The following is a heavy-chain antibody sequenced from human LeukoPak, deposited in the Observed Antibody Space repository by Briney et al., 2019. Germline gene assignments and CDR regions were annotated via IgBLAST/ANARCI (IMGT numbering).Heavy chain of an antibody. J-gene: IGHJ4*02. CDR3: ARVSWFGESDSDY. D-gene: IGHD3-10*01. CDR1: GGTFSSYA. Sequence: ASVKVSCKASGGTFSSYAISWVRQAPGQGLEWMGRIIPILGIANYAQKFQGRVTITADKSTSTAYMELSSLRSEDTAVYYCARVSWFGESDSDYWGQGTLVTVPS. CDR2: IIPILGIA. V-gene: IGHV1-69*04.